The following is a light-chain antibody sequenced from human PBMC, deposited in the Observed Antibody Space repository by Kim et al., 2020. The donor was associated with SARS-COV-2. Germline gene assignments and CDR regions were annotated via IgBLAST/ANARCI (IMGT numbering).Light chain of an antibody. Sequence: DIQMTQSPSTLSASVGDRVTTTCRASESISYWLAWYQQKPGKAPKLLIYKASSLESGVPSRFSGSGSGTEFTLTITSLQPDDFATYYCQQYSSYSTFGGGTKVDIK. CDR1: ESISYW. CDR2: KAS. J-gene: IGKJ4*01. V-gene: IGKV1-5*03. CDR3: QQYSSYST.